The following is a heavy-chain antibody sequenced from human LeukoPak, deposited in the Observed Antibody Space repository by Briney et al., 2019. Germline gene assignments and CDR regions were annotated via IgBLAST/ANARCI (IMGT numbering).Heavy chain of an antibody. CDR3: ARTRRHYYGSGKNLTPWPAGLDV. D-gene: IGHD3-10*01. Sequence: PSETLSLTCTVSGGSINFYYWSWIRQPPGKRLEWIAYIFTSGSTSYNPSLKSRVTISVDMSKNQFSLKLSSVTAADTAVYYCARTRRHYYGSGKNLTPWPAGLDVWGQGTTVTVS. V-gene: IGHV4-4*09. CDR2: IFTSGST. J-gene: IGHJ6*02. CDR1: GGSINFYY.